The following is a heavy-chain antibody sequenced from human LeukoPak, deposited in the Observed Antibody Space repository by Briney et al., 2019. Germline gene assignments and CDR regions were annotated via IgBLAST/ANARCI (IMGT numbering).Heavy chain of an antibody. V-gene: IGHV3-53*01. CDR1: GFTFSSYW. J-gene: IGHJ3*02. Sequence: GGSLRLSCAASGFTFSSYWMNWVRQAPGKGLEWVSIIYSGGSTFYADSVKGRFTISRDNSKNTLYLQMNSLRAEDTAVYYCARGGSYLSAFDIWGQGTMVTVSS. CDR2: IYSGGST. D-gene: IGHD1-26*01. CDR3: ARGGSYLSAFDI.